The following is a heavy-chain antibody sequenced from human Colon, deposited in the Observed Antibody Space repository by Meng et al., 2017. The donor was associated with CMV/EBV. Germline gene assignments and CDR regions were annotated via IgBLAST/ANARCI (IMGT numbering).Heavy chain of an antibody. Sequence: GESLKISCAASGFTFNRNSMSWVRQAPGKGLEWVSGINGVGDTTYYADSVKGRFTISRDNSKNTLYLRMIDLRAEDTAMYYCAKDTAYYYGSGSRAYGMDVWGQGTT. CDR1: GFTFNRNS. V-gene: IGHV3-23*01. CDR2: INGVGDTT. D-gene: IGHD3-10*01. J-gene: IGHJ6*02. CDR3: AKDTAYYYGSGSRAYGMDV.